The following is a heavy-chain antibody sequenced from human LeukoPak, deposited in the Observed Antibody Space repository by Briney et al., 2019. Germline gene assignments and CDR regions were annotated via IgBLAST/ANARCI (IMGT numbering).Heavy chain of an antibody. CDR3: AKPIASYYYYMDV. Sequence: GGSLRLSCAASGFTFRSYGMHWVRQAPGKGLEWVAVIWYDGSNKYYADSVKGRFTISRDNSKNTLYLQMNSLRAEDTAVYYCAKPIASYYYYMDVWGKGTTVTVSS. V-gene: IGHV3-33*06. J-gene: IGHJ6*03. CDR1: GFTFRSYG. CDR2: IWYDGSNK. D-gene: IGHD5/OR15-5a*01.